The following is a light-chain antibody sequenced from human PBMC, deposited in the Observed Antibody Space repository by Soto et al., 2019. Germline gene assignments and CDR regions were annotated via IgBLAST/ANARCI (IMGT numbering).Light chain of an antibody. CDR3: QPYTTWPPST. J-gene: IGKJ2*01. CDR2: GAS. Sequence: EIVMTQSPATLSVSPGERATLSCRASQSVSTNLAWYQQKPGQSPRLLIYGASTRATGIPARFSGSGSATEFNLTISLLQSEDFAVYYCQPYTTWPPSTFGQGTNLEIK. V-gene: IGKV3-15*01. CDR1: QSVSTN.